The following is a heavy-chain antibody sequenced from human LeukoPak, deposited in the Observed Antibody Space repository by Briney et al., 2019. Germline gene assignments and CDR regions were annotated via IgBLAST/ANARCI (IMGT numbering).Heavy chain of an antibody. J-gene: IGHJ2*01. V-gene: IGHV4-31*03. CDR2: IYYSGST. CDR3: ARGSSGYYWYFDL. D-gene: IGHD3-22*01. CDR1: GGSISSGGYY. Sequence: SQTLSLTCTVSGGSISSGGYYWSWIRQHPGKGLEWIGYIYYSGSTYYNPSLKSRVTISVDTSKNQFSLKLSSVTAADTAVYYGARGSSGYYWYFDLWGRGTLVTVSS.